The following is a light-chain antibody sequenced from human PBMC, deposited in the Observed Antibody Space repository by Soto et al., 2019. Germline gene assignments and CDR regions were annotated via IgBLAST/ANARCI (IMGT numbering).Light chain of an antibody. CDR1: QSVSSY. J-gene: IGKJ1*01. CDR2: DAS. V-gene: IGKV3-11*01. Sequence: EIVLTQSPATLSLSPGERATLSCRASQSVSSYLAWYQQKPGQAPRLLIYDASNRATGIPARFSGSESGTNFPLTISSLEPEDFAVYCCQQRSNWPQCTFGHGSKVDIK. CDR3: QQRSNWPQCT.